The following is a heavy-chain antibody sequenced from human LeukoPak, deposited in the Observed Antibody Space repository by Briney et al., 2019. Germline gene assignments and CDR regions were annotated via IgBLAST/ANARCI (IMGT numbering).Heavy chain of an antibody. J-gene: IGHJ4*02. D-gene: IGHD1-26*01. CDR3: ARARKWELLGGYFDY. V-gene: IGHV1-69*13. CDR1: GGTFSSYA. CDR2: IIPIFGTA. Sequence: SVKVSCKASGGTFSSYAISWVRQAPGQGLEWMGGIIPIFGTANYAQKFQGRVTITADESTSTAYMELSSLRSEDTAVYYCARARKWELLGGYFDYWGQRTLVTVSS.